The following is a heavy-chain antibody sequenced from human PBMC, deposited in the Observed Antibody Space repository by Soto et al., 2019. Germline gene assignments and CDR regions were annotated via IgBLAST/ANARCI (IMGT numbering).Heavy chain of an antibody. CDR2: IYSGGST. CDR3: ASSSGIGRATHDPYIVDY. V-gene: IGHV3-53*01. CDR1: GFTVSSNY. D-gene: IGHD1-1*01. Sequence: PGGSLRLSCAASGFTVSSNYMSWVRQAPGKGLAWVSVIYSGGSTYYEDSVKGRFTISRDNSKNTLYLEMNSLMAEDTAVYYCASSSGIGRATHDPYIVDYWGQRTLVTVSS. J-gene: IGHJ4*02.